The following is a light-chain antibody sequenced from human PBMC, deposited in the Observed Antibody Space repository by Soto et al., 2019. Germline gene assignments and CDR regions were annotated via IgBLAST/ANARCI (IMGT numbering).Light chain of an antibody. CDR2: DAS. Sequence: EVVMTQSPATLSVSPGERATLSCRASHSVNSYLAWYQQKPGQAPRLLIYDASKRATDVPARLSGSGSGTDFTLTISRLEPEDFAVYYCQQYGSSMIPFGQGTRLEIX. CDR3: QQYGSSMIP. J-gene: IGKJ5*01. V-gene: IGKV3-20*01. CDR1: HSVNSY.